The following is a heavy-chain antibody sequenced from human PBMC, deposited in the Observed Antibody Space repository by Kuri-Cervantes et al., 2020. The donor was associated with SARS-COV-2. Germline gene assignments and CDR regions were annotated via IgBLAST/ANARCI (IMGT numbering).Heavy chain of an antibody. CDR2: IYASGNT. V-gene: IGHV4-61*09. J-gene: IGHJ3*02. D-gene: IGHD2-2*01. CDR3: ARRHIVVVPAASLPSDAFDI. Sequence: SETLSLTCTVSGDSIGSGSYYWSWIRQPAGKGLEWIGHIYASGNTNYNSSLKSRVTISVDTSKNQFSLKLSSVTAADTAVYYCARRHIVVVPAASLPSDAFDIWGQGTMVTVSS. CDR1: GDSIGSGSYY.